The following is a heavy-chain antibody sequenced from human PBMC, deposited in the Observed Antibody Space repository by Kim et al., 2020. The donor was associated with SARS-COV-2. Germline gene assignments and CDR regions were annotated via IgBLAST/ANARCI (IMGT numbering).Heavy chain of an antibody. Sequence: GGSLRLSCAASGFTVSSNYMSWVRQAPGKGLEWVSVIYSGGSTYYADSVKGRFTISRHNSKNTLYLQMNSLRAEDTAVYYCARDERAVAGAFDYWGQGTLVTVSS. D-gene: IGHD6-19*01. CDR1: GFTVSSNY. J-gene: IGHJ4*02. CDR3: ARDERAVAGAFDY. V-gene: IGHV3-53*04. CDR2: IYSGGST.